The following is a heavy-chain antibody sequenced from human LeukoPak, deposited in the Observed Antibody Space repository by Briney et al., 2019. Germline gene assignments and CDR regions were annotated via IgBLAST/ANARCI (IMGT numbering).Heavy chain of an antibody. Sequence: SETLSLTCAVYVGSFSGYYWSWIRQPPGKGLEWIGEINHSGSTNYNPSLKSRVSISVVTSKNQFSLKLSSVTAADTAVYYCARDSDHTAMVFKSFDYWGQGTLVTVSS. CDR1: VGSFSGYY. CDR3: ARDSDHTAMVFKSFDY. J-gene: IGHJ4*02. V-gene: IGHV4-34*01. D-gene: IGHD5-18*01. CDR2: INHSGST.